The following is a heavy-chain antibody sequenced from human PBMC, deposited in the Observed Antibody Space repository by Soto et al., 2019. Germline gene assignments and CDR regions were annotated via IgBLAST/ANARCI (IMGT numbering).Heavy chain of an antibody. CDR3: VRQKGFFDWSSHVTGPGGMDV. CDR1: GGSFSGYY. Sequence: QVQLQQWGAGLLKPSETLSLTCAVNGGSFSGYYWNWIRQSAGKGLGWIGRVHHSGTTNYNPSLKSRLTISLDTSKNHFSLQLNSVTAADTAMYYCVRQKGFFDWSSHVTGPGGMDVWGQGTAVTVSS. D-gene: IGHD3-9*01. V-gene: IGHV4-34*01. CDR2: VHHSGTT. J-gene: IGHJ6*02.